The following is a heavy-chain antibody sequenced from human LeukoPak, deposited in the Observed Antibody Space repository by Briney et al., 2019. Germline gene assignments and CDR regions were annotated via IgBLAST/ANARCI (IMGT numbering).Heavy chain of an antibody. Sequence: SETLSLTCTVSGYSISSGYYWAWIRQPPGKGLEWIGNMFHSGTTAYNPSLKSRVTISKDTSKNQFSLNLRFMTAADTAVYYCARVVGATQLDYWGQGILVTVSS. CDR2: MFHSGTT. CDR3: ARVVGATQLDY. D-gene: IGHD1-26*01. CDR1: GYSISSGYY. J-gene: IGHJ4*02. V-gene: IGHV4-38-2*02.